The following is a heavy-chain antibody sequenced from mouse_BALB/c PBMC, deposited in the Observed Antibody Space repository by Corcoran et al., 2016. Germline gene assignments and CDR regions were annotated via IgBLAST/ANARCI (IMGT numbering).Heavy chain of an antibody. Sequence: QVTLKETGPGILQPSQTLSLSCSFSGFSLSNYGIGVGWIRQPLGKGLEWLAHIWWNDNKYYNTALKSRLTSSKDTSNNQVFLKIASVDTADTSTYYCARIGGYDSPWFAYWGQATLVTVSA. J-gene: IGHJ3*01. CDR2: IWWNDNK. CDR3: ARIGGYDSPWFAY. CDR1: GFSLSNYGIG. D-gene: IGHD2-2*01. V-gene: IGHV8-11*01.